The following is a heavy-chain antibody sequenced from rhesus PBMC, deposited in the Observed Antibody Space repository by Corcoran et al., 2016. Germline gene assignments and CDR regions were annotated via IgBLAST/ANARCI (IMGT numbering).Heavy chain of an antibody. V-gene: IGHV5-2*01. D-gene: IGHD6-25*01. CDR1: GYSFTSSW. CDR2: IVPSDSGT. J-gene: IGHJ4*01. Sequence: EVQLVQSRAEVNRPGESLKISCKTSGYSFTSSWISSVRQLPGKGLEWRGAIVPSDSGTRYSPSFQGQVTISADKSIRTTYLQWSSLKASDSATYYCAKRAAAAGAYFDYWGQGVLVTVSS. CDR3: AKRAAAAGAYFDY.